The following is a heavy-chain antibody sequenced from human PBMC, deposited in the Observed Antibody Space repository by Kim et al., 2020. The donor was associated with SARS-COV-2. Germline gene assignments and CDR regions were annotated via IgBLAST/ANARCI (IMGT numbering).Heavy chain of an antibody. D-gene: IGHD4-17*01. CDR1: GFTFTSSA. CDR2: IVVGSGNT. Sequence: SVKVSCKASGFTFTSSAVQWVRQARGQRLEWIGWIVVGSGNTNYAQKFQERVTITRDMSTSTAYMELSSLRSEDTAVYYCAADPGTVVSYGMDVWGQGTTVTVSS. J-gene: IGHJ6*02. V-gene: IGHV1-58*01. CDR3: AADPGTVVSYGMDV.